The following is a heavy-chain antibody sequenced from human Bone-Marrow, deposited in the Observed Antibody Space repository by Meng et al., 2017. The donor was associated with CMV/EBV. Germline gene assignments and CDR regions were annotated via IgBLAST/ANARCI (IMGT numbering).Heavy chain of an antibody. V-gene: IGHV1-18*01. CDR3: AREGTYHYYYYYGMYV. D-gene: IGHD2-2*02. CDR2: ISAYNGNT. CDR1: GYTFTSYG. J-gene: IGHJ6*02. Sequence: ASVKVSCKASGYTFTSYGISWVRQAPGQGLEWMGWISAYNGNTNYAQKLQGRVTMTTDTSTSTAYMELRSLRSDDTAVYYCAREGTYHYYYYYGMYVSGQGTTVTVSS.